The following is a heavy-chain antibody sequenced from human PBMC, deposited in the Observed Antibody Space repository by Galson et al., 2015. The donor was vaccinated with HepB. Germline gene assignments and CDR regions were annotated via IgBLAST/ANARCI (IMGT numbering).Heavy chain of an antibody. D-gene: IGHD6-13*01. CDR1: GFTFSNYR. CDR3: GRDYSSSYYFEY. V-gene: IGHV3-7*01. Sequence: SLRLSCAASGFTFSNYRMNWVRQAPGKGLEWVANIKQDGSERYYVDSVKGRFTISRDNAKNSLYLQMNSLRAEDTAVYYCGRDYSSSYYFEYWGQGTLVTVSS. J-gene: IGHJ4*02. CDR2: IKQDGSER.